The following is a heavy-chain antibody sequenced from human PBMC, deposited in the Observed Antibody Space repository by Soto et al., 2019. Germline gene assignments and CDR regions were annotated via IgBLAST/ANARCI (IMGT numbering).Heavy chain of an antibody. Sequence: SDTLSLSCAVYGGSFSGYYWSWIRQPPGKGLEWIGEINHSGSTNYNSSLKSRVTISVDTSKNQFSLKLSSVTAADTAVYYCARVVDIVATNFDYWGQGTLVTVSS. CDR2: INHSGST. CDR1: GGSFSGYY. V-gene: IGHV4-34*01. CDR3: ARVVDIVATNFDY. D-gene: IGHD5-12*01. J-gene: IGHJ4*02.